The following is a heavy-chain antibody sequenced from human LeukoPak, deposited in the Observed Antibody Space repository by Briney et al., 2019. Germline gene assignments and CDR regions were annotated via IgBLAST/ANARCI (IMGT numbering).Heavy chain of an antibody. CDR1: GVTLSDYY. J-gene: IGHJ4*02. CDR2: VNHSGSP. Sequence: SETLSLTCAVYGVTLSDYYWSWIRQPPGKGLEWIGEVNHSGSPNYNPSLKSRVTISIDTSKNQFSLNLTSVIAADTAVYYCARGWGSNSWYGDYWGQGTLVTVSS. V-gene: IGHV4-34*01. D-gene: IGHD3-16*01. CDR3: ARGWGSNSWYGDY.